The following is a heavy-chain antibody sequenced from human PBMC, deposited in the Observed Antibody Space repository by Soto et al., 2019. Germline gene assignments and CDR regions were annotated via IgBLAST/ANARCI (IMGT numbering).Heavy chain of an antibody. CDR1: GGSISSSSYY. V-gene: IGHV4-39*01. CDR3: ARLRYCSGGSSYFYSSYYDMDV. Sequence: SETLSLTCTVSGGSISSSSYYWGWIRQPPGKGLEWIGSIYYSGSTYYNPSLKSRVTISVDTSKNQFSLKLSSVTAADTAVYYCARLRYCSGGSSYFYSSYYDMDVRGQATTVTVSS. D-gene: IGHD2-15*01. CDR2: IYYSGST. J-gene: IGHJ6*02.